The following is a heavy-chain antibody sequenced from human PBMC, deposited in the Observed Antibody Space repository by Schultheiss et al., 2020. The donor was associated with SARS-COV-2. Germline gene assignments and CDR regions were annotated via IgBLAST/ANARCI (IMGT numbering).Heavy chain of an antibody. D-gene: IGHD5-18*01. Sequence: GESLKISCAASGFTVSSNYMSWVRQAPGKGLEWVSVIGTAGDTYYPGSVKGRFTISRDNSKNTLYLQMNSLRAEDTAVYYCAKERGYSYGYIPLDAFDIWGQGTMVTVSS. CDR2: IGTAGDT. CDR3: AKERGYSYGYIPLDAFDI. V-gene: IGHV3-66*02. J-gene: IGHJ3*02. CDR1: GFTVSSNY.